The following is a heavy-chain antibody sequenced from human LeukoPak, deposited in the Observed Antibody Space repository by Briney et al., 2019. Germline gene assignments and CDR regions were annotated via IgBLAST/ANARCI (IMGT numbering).Heavy chain of an antibody. V-gene: IGHV3-74*01. CDR3: AKEVQVERRKDGFDI. CDR1: GFTFSNTW. CDR2: IYNDETSA. J-gene: IGHJ3*02. D-gene: IGHD1-1*01. Sequence: GGSLRLSCAASGFTFSNTWMYWVRQGPGKGLVWVSRIYNDETSATYADSVKGRFTISRDNAKNTLYLQMNSLRAEDTAVYYCAKEVQVERRKDGFDIWGQGTMVTVSS.